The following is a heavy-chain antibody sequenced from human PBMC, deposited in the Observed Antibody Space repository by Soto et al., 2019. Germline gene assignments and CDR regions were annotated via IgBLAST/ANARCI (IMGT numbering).Heavy chain of an antibody. J-gene: IGHJ6*02. V-gene: IGHV4-39*01. CDR1: GCFFIRSGYY. CDR2: IYYSGST. CDR3: ARLHGYCISSSCHGHYAMDV. Sequence: SETLSLTCTVSGCFFIRSGYYWVWIRQPPGKGQEWIGSIYYSGSTYYNPSLKSRVTISVDTSKNQFSLKLSSVTAADTAVYYCARLHGYCISSSCHGHYAMDVWGQGTTVT. D-gene: IGHD2-2*01.